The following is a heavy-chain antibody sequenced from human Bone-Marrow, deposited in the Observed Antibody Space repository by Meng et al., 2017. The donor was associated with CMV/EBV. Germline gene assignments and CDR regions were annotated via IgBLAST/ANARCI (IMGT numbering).Heavy chain of an antibody. Sequence: SVKVSCKASGGTFSSYAISWVRQAPGQGLEWMGGIIPIFGTANYAQKFQGRVTITTDESTSTAYMELRSLRSDDTAVYYCARVRDDFWSGWGEGDYGMDVWGQGTTVTVSS. J-gene: IGHJ6*02. CDR3: ARVRDDFWSGWGEGDYGMDV. D-gene: IGHD3-3*01. CDR2: IIPIFGTA. V-gene: IGHV1-69*05. CDR1: GGTFSSYA.